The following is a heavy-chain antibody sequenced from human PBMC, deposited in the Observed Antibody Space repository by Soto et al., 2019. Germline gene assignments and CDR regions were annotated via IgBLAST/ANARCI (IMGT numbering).Heavy chain of an antibody. V-gene: IGHV3-30-3*01. Sequence: QVQLVESGGGVVQPGRSLRLSCADSGFSFNNYAMHWVRQAPGKGLEWVAVISIDGSRQHYAESVEGRFTISRDKSKNTLYLQMNRLTAEDTALYYCAKERAGDLWYLFDRWGQGTLVTVSS. CDR3: AKERAGDLWYLFDR. D-gene: IGHD3-10*01. J-gene: IGHJ4*02. CDR2: ISIDGSRQ. CDR1: GFSFNNYA.